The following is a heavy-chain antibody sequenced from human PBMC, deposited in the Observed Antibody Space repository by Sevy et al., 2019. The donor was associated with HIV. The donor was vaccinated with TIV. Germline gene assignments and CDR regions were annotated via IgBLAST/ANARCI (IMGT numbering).Heavy chain of an antibody. CDR1: GFTFSSYS. J-gene: IGHJ4*02. V-gene: IGHV3-21*01. Sequence: GGSLRLSCAASGFTFSSYSMNWVRQAPGKGLEWVSSISSSSSYIYYAHSVKGRFTISRDNAKNSLYLQMNSLRAEDTAVYYCASDKLGELSLWRDYWGQGTLVTVSS. D-gene: IGHD3-16*02. CDR3: ASDKLGELSLWRDY. CDR2: ISSSSSYI.